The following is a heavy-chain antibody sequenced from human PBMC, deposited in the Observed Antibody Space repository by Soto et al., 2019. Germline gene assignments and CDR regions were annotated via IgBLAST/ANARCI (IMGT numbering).Heavy chain of an antibody. Sequence: EVQLVQSGEEVKKHGESLRISCKGAGYSFTNYWINWVRQMPGKGLEWMGRIYPSDSYTNYSPSLRGLVTISADKSISTAYHEWSSLKAADTAMYYCANTPYCGDNCYSSPDYWGQGTLVTVSS. CDR1: GYSFTNYW. CDR3: ANTPYCGDNCYSSPDY. D-gene: IGHD2-21*02. CDR2: IYPSDSYT. V-gene: IGHV5-10-1*01. J-gene: IGHJ4*02.